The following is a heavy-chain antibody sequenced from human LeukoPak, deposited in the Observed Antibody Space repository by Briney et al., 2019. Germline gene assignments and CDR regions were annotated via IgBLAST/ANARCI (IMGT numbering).Heavy chain of an antibody. CDR3: ASDDSSGYYPTYYFDY. CDR2: INPNSGGT. D-gene: IGHD3-22*01. J-gene: IGHJ4*02. V-gene: IGHV1-2*02. CDR1: GYTFTGYY. Sequence: ASVKVSCKASGYTFTGYYMHWVRQAPGQGLEWMGWINPNSGGTNYAQKFQGRVTMTRDTSISTAYMELSRLRSDDTAVYYCASDDSSGYYPTYYFDYWGRGTLVTVSS.